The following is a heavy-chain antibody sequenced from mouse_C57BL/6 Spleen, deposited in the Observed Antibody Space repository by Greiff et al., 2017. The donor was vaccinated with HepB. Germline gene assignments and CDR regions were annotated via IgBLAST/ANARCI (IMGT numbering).Heavy chain of an antibody. V-gene: IGHV5-4*01. Sequence: EVKVVESGGGLVKPGGSLKLSCAASGLTFSSYAMSWVRQTPEKRLEWVATISDGGSYTYYPDNVKGRFTISRDNAKNNLYLQMSHLKSEDTAMYYCARDASNYGEDYWGQGTSVTVSS. J-gene: IGHJ4*01. CDR2: ISDGGSYT. D-gene: IGHD2-5*01. CDR1: GLTFSSYA. CDR3: ARDASNYGEDY.